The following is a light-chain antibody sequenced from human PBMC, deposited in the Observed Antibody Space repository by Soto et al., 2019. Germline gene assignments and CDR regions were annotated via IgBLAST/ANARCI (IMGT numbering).Light chain of an antibody. CDR2: LGS. Sequence: DIVMTQPPLSLPVTPGEPASMSCRSSHSLLYNNTFNYLDWYLQKPGQSPHLLIYLGSNRASGVPDRFSGSGSGTDFSLKISRVEADDVGTYYCMQALQSLTFGQGTRLEIK. J-gene: IGKJ5*01. CDR1: HSLLYNNTFNY. CDR3: MQALQSLT. V-gene: IGKV2-28*01.